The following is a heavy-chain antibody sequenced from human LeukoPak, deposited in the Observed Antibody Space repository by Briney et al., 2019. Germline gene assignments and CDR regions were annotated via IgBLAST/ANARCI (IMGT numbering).Heavy chain of an antibody. V-gene: IGHV3-66*01. D-gene: IGHD2-21*02. Sequence: GGSLRLSCVASGFTFSTYAMSWVRQAPGKGLEWVSVIYSGGSTYYADSVKGRFTISRDNSKNTLYLQMNSLRAEDTAVYYCARDLPTAYCGGDCSWGQGTLVTVSS. CDR3: ARDLPTAYCGGDCS. CDR2: IYSGGST. CDR1: GFTFSTYA. J-gene: IGHJ5*02.